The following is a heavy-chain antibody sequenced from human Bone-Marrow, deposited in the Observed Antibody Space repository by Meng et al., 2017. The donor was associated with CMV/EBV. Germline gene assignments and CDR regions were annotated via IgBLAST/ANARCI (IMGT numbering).Heavy chain of an antibody. Sequence: SVKVSCKASGGTFSSYAINWVRQAPGQGLEWMGGLIPMLGIANYAQKFQVRVTITADESTATAYMDLSSLRSDDTAVYYCARGDWGSAFYYYDMDVWGQGPTVTGSS. CDR3: ARGDWGSAFYYYDMDV. D-gene: IGHD7-27*01. J-gene: IGHJ6*01. CDR1: GGTFSSYA. V-gene: IGHV1-69*10. CDR2: LIPMLGIA.